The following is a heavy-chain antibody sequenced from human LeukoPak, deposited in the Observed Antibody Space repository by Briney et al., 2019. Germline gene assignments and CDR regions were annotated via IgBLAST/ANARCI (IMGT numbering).Heavy chain of an antibody. D-gene: IGHD3-10*01. CDR2: IYHSGST. CDR3: GRGVTMVRGVRYNWFDP. J-gene: IGHJ5*02. Sequence: SETLSLTCTVSGYSISSGYYWGWIRQPPGKGLEWIGSIYHSGSTYYNPSLKSRVTISVDTSKNQFSLKLSSVTAADTAVYYCGRGVTMVRGVRYNWFDPWGQGTLVTVSS. V-gene: IGHV4-38-2*02. CDR1: GYSISSGYY.